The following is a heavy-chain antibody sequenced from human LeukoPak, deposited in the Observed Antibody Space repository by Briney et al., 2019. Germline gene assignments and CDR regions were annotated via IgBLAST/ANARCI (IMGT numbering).Heavy chain of an antibody. V-gene: IGHV3-7*01. CDR3: ARNRYSDTSRVPFDY. CDR2: IKYGGREK. Sequence: PGESLRLSCAASGITFSSYWMTWVRQAPGKGLEWVANIKYGGREKYYVDSVKSRFTISRDNARNSIYLQMNSLRVDDATVYYCARNRYSDTSRVPFDYWGQGIPVTASS. CDR1: GITFSSYW. J-gene: IGHJ4*02. D-gene: IGHD3-22*01.